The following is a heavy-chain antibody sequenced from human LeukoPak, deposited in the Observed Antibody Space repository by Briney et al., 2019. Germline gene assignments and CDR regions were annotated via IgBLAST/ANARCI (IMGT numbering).Heavy chain of an antibody. CDR2: FDPEDGET. Sequence: ASVKVSCKVSGYTLTELSMHWVRQAPGKGLEWMGGFDPEDGETICAQKFQGRVTMTEDTSTDTAYMELSSLRSEDTAVYYCATAYGSGPPIDYWGQGTLVTVSS. J-gene: IGHJ4*02. CDR1: GYTLTELS. CDR3: ATAYGSGPPIDY. D-gene: IGHD3-10*01. V-gene: IGHV1-24*01.